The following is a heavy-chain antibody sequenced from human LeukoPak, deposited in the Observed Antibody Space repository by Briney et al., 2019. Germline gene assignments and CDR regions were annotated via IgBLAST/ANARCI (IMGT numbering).Heavy chain of an antibody. D-gene: IGHD2-2*01. CDR2: ISGSGVST. CDR1: GFTFSSYA. V-gene: IGHV3-23*01. J-gene: IGHJ4*02. CDR3: AKDCSSTSCPTSDY. Sequence: GGSLRLSCAASGFTFSSYAMSWVRQAPGKGLEWVSAISGSGVSTYYADSVKGRFTISRENSKNTLYLQMNSLRAEDTAVYYCAKDCSSTSCPTSDYWGQGTLATVSS.